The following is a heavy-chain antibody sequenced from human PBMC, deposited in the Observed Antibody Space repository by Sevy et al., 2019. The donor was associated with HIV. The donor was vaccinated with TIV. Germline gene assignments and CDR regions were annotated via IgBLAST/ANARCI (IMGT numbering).Heavy chain of an antibody. CDR1: GFTFSSYS. CDR2: ISSSSSTI. V-gene: IGHV3-48*01. J-gene: IGHJ6*02. Sequence: GGSLRLSCAASGFTFSSYSMNWVRQAPGKGLEWVSYISSSSSTIYYADSVKGRFTISRDNAKNSLYLQMNSLRAEDTAVYYLAREINRSSPYYYYGMDVWGQGTTVTVSS. D-gene: IGHD6-6*01. CDR3: AREINRSSPYYYYGMDV.